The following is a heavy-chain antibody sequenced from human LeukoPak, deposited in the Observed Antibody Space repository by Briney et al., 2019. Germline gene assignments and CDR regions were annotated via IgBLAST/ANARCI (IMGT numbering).Heavy chain of an antibody. V-gene: IGHV3-74*01. CDR3: ASPGDNYAILGLDY. D-gene: IGHD3-9*01. J-gene: IGHJ4*02. CDR1: GFTLSKYW. CDR2: ISSDGTTT. Sequence: PGGSLRLSCAASGFTLSKYWMHWVRQAPEKGLAWVSRISSDGTTTAYADSVKGRFTISRDSAKNMLYLQMNSLRVEDTAMYYCASPGDNYAILGLDYWGQGTLVTVSS.